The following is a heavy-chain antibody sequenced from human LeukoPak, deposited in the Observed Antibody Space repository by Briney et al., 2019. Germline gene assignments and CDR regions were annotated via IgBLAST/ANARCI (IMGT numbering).Heavy chain of an antibody. J-gene: IGHJ4*02. CDR1: GYTFTSYG. CDR3: ARDRGQWLVPGAYYFDY. CDR2: ISAYNGNT. V-gene: IGHV1-18*01. Sequence: ASVKVSCKASGYTFTSYGISWVRQAPGQGLEWMGWISAYNGNTNYAQKLQGRVTMTTDTSTSTAYMELRSLRSDDTAVYYCARDRGQWLVPGAYYFDYWGQGTLVTVSS. D-gene: IGHD6-19*01.